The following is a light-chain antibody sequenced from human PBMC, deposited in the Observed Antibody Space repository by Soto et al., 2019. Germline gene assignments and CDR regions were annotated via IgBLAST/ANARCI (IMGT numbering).Light chain of an antibody. CDR3: QQYNSYSQT. J-gene: IGKJ1*01. CDR1: QSVSSY. Sequence: EIVLTQSPATLSLSPGERATLSCRASQSVSSYLAWYQQKPGQAPRLLIYDASNRATGIPARFSGSGSGTEITLTISSLQPDDFATYYCQQYNSYSQTFGQGTKVDI. V-gene: IGKV3-11*01. CDR2: DAS.